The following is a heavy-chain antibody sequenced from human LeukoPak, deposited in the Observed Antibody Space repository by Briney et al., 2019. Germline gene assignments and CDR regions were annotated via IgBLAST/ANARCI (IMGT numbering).Heavy chain of an antibody. Sequence: HPGGSLRLSCAASGFTFSSYAMTWVRQAPGKGLEWVSAISGSGGSTYYADSVRGRFTISRDNSKNTLYLQMNSLRAEDTAIYYCAKDHRYYDSSGYYGLDYWGQGTLVTVSS. J-gene: IGHJ4*02. CDR1: GFTFSSYA. D-gene: IGHD3-22*01. CDR2: ISGSGGST. V-gene: IGHV3-23*01. CDR3: AKDHRYYDSSGYYGLDY.